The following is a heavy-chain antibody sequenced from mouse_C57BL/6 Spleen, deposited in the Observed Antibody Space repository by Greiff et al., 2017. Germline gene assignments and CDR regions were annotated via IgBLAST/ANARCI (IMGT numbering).Heavy chain of an antibody. V-gene: IGHV1-53*01. D-gene: IGHD1-1*01. CDR1: GYTFTSYW. CDR3: ARSGGSSLWYFDV. J-gene: IGHJ1*03. Sequence: QVQLQQPGTELVKPGASVKLSCKASGYTFTSYWMHWVKQRPGQGLEWIGNINPSNGGTNYNEKFKSKATLTVAKSSSTASMQLSSLTSEDSAVYYCARSGGSSLWYFDVWGTGTTVTVSS. CDR2: INPSNGGT.